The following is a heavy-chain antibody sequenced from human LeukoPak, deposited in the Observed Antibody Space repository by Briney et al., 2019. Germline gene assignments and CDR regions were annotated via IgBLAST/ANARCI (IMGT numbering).Heavy chain of an antibody. CDR1: GGSISSYY. Sequence: SETLSLTCTVSGGSISSYYWSWIRQPPGRGLEWIGYIYYSGSTNYNPSLKSRVTISVDTSKNQFSLKLSSVTAADTAVYYCARVRDGYNWDAFDIWGQGTMVTVSS. CDR2: IYYSGST. J-gene: IGHJ3*02. CDR3: ARVRDGYNWDAFDI. D-gene: IGHD5-24*01. V-gene: IGHV4-59*01.